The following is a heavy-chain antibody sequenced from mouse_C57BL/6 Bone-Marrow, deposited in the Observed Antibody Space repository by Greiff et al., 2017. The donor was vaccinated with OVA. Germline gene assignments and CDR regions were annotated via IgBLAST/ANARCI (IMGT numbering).Heavy chain of an antibody. J-gene: IGHJ1*03. CDR1: GYTFTEYT. CDR3: ARHGFITTVVATKYWYFDV. CDR2: FYPGSGSI. V-gene: IGHV1-62-2*01. Sequence: VKLMESGAELVKPGASVTLSCKASGYTFTEYTIHWVKQRSGQGLEWIGWFYPGSGSIKYNEKFKDKATLTADKSSSTVYMELSRLTSEDSAVYFCARHGFITTVVATKYWYFDVWGTGTTVTVSS. D-gene: IGHD1-1*01.